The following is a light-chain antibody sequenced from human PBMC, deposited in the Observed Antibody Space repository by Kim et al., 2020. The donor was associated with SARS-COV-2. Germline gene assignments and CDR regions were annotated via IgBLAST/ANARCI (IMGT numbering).Light chain of an antibody. Sequence: GQSITISCTGTSSDVGTYNLVSWYQQHPGKAPKLMIYEVIKRPSGVSNRFSGSKSGNMASLTISGLQAEDEADYYCCSYAGSSTLLFGGGTQLTVL. V-gene: IGLV2-23*01. J-gene: IGLJ2*01. CDR1: SSDVGTYNL. CDR2: EVI. CDR3: CSYAGSSTLL.